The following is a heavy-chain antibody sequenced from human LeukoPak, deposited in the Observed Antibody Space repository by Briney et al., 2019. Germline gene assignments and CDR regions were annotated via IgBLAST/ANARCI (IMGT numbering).Heavy chain of an antibody. CDR3: ATGPDYGSGSLDY. Sequence: SETLSLTCAVSGVSISSGGYSWSWIRQPPGKGLEWIGYIYHSGSTYYNPSLKSRVTTSVDRSKNQFSLKLSSVTAADTAVYYCATGPDYGSGSLDYWGQGTLVTVPS. D-gene: IGHD3-10*01. CDR1: GVSISSGGYS. J-gene: IGHJ4*02. CDR2: IYHSGST. V-gene: IGHV4-30-2*01.